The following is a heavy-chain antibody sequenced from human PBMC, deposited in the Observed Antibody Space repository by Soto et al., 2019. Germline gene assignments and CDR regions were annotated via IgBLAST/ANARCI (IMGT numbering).Heavy chain of an antibody. CDR1: GCSISSYY. CDR2: IYYSGST. V-gene: IGHV4-59*08. Sequence: SSETLSLTCPVSGCSISSYYWSWIRQPPGKGLEWIGYIYYSGSTNYNPSLKSRVTISVDTSKNQFSLKLSSVTAADTAVYYCARGITIFGVVIDRFDPWGQGTLVTVSS. D-gene: IGHD3-3*01. CDR3: ARGITIFGVVIDRFDP. J-gene: IGHJ5*02.